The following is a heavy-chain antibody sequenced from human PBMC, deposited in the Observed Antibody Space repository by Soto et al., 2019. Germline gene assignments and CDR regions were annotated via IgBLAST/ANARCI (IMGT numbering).Heavy chain of an antibody. CDR1: GFTVSSNY. CDR2: IYSGGST. J-gene: IGHJ2*01. CDR3: ARDRYDYIWGPYRSNWHFDL. Sequence: EVQLVESGGGLVQPGGSLRLSCAASGFTVSSNYMSWVRQAPGKGLEWVSVIYSGGSTYYADSVRGRFTLSRHNSNNTIYLQMHSLRPEDTAVYYCARDRYDYIWGPYRSNWHFDLWGRGTLVTVSS. D-gene: IGHD3-16*02. V-gene: IGHV3-53*04.